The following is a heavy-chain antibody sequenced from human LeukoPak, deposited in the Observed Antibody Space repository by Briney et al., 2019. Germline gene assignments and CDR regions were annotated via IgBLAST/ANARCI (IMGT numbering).Heavy chain of an antibody. Sequence: GGSLRLSCAASGFTFSSFWMSWVRQAPGKGLEWVASIKDDGSEKFYVDSVKGRFTISRDNAKNSLYLQMNSLRAEDTAVYYCARDIYYDSSGYYGSVYWGQGTLVTVSS. CDR1: GFTFSSFW. D-gene: IGHD3-22*01. J-gene: IGHJ4*02. V-gene: IGHV3-7*01. CDR2: IKDDGSEK. CDR3: ARDIYYDSSGYYGSVY.